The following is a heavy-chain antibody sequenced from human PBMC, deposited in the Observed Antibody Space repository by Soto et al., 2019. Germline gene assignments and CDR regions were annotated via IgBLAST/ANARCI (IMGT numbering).Heavy chain of an antibody. V-gene: IGHV4-39*01. D-gene: IGHD6-6*01. CDR2: IYYSGST. Sequence: SETLSLTCTVSGGSISSSSYYWGWIRQPPGKGLEWIGSIYYSGSTYYNPSLKSRVTISVDTSKNQFSLKLGSVTAADTAVYYCARKRGPAARPSGSLAGYYYYYYMDVWGKGTTVTVSS. J-gene: IGHJ6*03. CDR3: ARKRGPAARPSGSLAGYYYYYYMDV. CDR1: GGSISSSSYY.